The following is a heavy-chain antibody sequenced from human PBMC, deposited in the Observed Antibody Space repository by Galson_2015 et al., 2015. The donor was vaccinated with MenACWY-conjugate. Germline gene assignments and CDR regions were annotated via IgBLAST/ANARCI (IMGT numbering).Heavy chain of an antibody. CDR1: GGSISSSSYY. CDR3: ARFASGWYAGWFDS. CDR2: MFYSGST. V-gene: IGHV4-39*01. J-gene: IGHJ5*01. Sequence: LSLTCTVSGGSISSSSYYWGWIRQPPGKGLEWIGSMFYSGSTHYNPSLKSRVTISVDTSDNQFSLKLSSVTAADTAVYYCARFASGWYAGWFDSWGQGTLVTVSS. D-gene: IGHD6-19*01.